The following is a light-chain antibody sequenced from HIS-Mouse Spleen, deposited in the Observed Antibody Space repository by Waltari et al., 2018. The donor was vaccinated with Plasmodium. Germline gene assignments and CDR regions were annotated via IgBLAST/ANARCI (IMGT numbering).Light chain of an antibody. J-gene: IGKJ3*01. CDR1: QSVLYSSNNKNY. V-gene: IGKV4-1*01. Sequence: DIVMTQSPDSLAVSLGERATINCKSSQSVLYSSNNKNYVAWYQQKPGQPPKRLIYWASTRESGVPDRFSGSGSGTDFTLTISSLQAEDVAVYYCQQYYSTPFTFGPGTKVDIK. CDR2: WAS. CDR3: QQYYSTPFT.